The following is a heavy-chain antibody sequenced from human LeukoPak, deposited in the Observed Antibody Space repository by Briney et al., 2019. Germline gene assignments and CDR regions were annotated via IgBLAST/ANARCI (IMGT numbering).Heavy chain of an antibody. D-gene: IGHD5/OR15-5a*01. CDR3: ARGVYAFDI. Sequence: GGSLRLSCAASGFTFSSYGMHWVRQAPGKGLEWVANIKEDGSERYYVDSVKGRFTISRDNAKNSLFLQMNSLRVEDTAVYFCARGVYAFDIWGQGTMVTVSS. CDR2: IKEDGSER. J-gene: IGHJ3*02. CDR1: GFTFSSYG. V-gene: IGHV3-7*04.